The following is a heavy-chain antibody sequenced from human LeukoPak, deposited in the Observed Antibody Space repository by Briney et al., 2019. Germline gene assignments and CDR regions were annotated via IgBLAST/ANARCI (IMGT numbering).Heavy chain of an antibody. Sequence: GASVRVSCKASGYTFTGYYIHWVRQAPGQALEWMGWINPKSGATNYAQKFQAWVTLTRDTSINTAYMELTRLRSDDTATYYCARGHELVIAATPSINWFDPWGQGTLVTVFS. CDR2: INPKSGAT. V-gene: IGHV1-2*04. CDR1: GYTFTGYY. J-gene: IGHJ5*02. D-gene: IGHD2-15*01. CDR3: ARGHELVIAATPSINWFDP.